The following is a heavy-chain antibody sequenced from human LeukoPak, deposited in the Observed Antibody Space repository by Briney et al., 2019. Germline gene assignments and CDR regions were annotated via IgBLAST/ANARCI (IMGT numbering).Heavy chain of an antibody. CDR2: INHSGST. J-gene: IGHJ1*01. V-gene: IGHV4-34*01. CDR3: ARDYDYDSTGFQY. Sequence: PSETLSLTCAVYGGSFSGYYWSWIRQPPGKGLEWIGEINHSGSTNYNPSLKSRVTISVDTSKNQFSLKLSSVTAADTAVYYCARDYDYDSTGFQYWGQGTLVTVSS. CDR1: GGSFSGYY. D-gene: IGHD3-22*01.